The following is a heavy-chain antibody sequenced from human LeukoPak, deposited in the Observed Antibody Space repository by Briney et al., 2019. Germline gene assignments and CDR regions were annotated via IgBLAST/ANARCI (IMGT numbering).Heavy chain of an antibody. V-gene: IGHV4-39*01. J-gene: IGHJ5*01. Sequence: PSATLSLTCTVSGGSISTTTYYWAWIRQSPETGLEWLGSVYKSGSTYYNPSLNSRATITVDTYKNQFSLNPRSVTAADTSVYFCARHGDNDDFTIFYWFDSWGEGALVTVSS. CDR3: ARHGDNDDFTIFYWFDS. CDR2: VYKSGST. D-gene: IGHD4-17*01. CDR1: GGSISTTTYY.